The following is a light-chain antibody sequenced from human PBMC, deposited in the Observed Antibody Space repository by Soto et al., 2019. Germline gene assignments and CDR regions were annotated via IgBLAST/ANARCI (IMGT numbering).Light chain of an antibody. V-gene: IGKV3-20*01. CDR1: QSVSSSY. CDR2: GAS. CDR3: QQFRT. J-gene: IGKJ1*01. Sequence: EIVLPQSPGTLSLSPGARATLSCRASQSVSSSYLAWYQQKPGQAPRLLIYGASSRATGIPDRFSGSGSGTDFTLTISDVQPEDFALYYCQQFRTFGQGTKVDIK.